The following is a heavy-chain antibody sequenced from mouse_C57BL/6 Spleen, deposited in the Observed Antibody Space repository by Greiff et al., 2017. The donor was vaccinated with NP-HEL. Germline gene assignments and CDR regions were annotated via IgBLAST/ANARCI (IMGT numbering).Heavy chain of an antibody. CDR1: GFTFSDYG. D-gene: IGHD2-4*01. CDR3: ARYDYVYAMDY. J-gene: IGHJ4*01. CDR2: ISSGSSTI. Sequence: DVKLVESGGGLVKPGGSLKLSCAASGFTFSDYGMHWVRQAPEKGLEWVAYISSGSSTIYYADTVKGRFTISRDNAKNTLVLQMTSLRSEDTAMFYGARYDYVYAMDYWGQGTSVTVSS. V-gene: IGHV5-17*01.